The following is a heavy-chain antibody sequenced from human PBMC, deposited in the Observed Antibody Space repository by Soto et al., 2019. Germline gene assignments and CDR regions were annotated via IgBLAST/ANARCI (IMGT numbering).Heavy chain of an antibody. CDR3: ARGVSAVGLGGY. CDR1: GFTFSSYW. CDR2: IKEDGSEK. D-gene: IGHD3-16*01. J-gene: IGHJ4*02. Sequence: GSLGLSPVGSGFTFSSYWMTWVRQAPGKGLEWGANIKEDGSEKYYLDSVKGRFTISXXXXEXXXYXPXXXLXAGDTGVYYCARGVSAVGLGGYWGQGILVTVSS. V-gene: IGHV3-7*03.